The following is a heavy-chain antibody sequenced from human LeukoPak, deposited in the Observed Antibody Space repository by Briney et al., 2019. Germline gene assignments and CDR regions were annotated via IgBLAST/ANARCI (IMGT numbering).Heavy chain of an antibody. D-gene: IGHD2-2*01. CDR2: ILPIFGTA. Sequence: ASVKVSCKASGGTFSSYAISWVRQAPGQGLELMGGILPIFGTANYAQKFQGRVTITTDESTSTAYMELSSLRSEDTAVYYCARGYDLNCSSTSCPWSGYYYMDVWGKGTTVTVSS. V-gene: IGHV1-69*05. J-gene: IGHJ6*03. CDR3: ARGYDLNCSSTSCPWSGYYYMDV. CDR1: GGTFSSYA.